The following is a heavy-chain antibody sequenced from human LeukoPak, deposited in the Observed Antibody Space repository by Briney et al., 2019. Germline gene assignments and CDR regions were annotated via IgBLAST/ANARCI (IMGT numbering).Heavy chain of an antibody. D-gene: IGHD3-16*01. CDR3: AADSLGRNWYFDL. J-gene: IGHJ2*01. Sequence: SVNVSCKASGFTFTSSAMQWVRQARGQRLEWIGWIVVGSGNTSYAQKFQERVTITRDMSTSTAYMELSSLRSEDTAVYYCAADSLGRNWYFDLWGRGTLVTVSS. V-gene: IGHV1-58*02. CDR1: GFTFTSSA. CDR2: IVVGSGNT.